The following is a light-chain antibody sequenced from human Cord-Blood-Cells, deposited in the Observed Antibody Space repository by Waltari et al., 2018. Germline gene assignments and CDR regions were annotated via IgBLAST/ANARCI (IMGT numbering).Light chain of an antibody. CDR3: QQYYSTPIT. J-gene: IGKJ5*01. CDR2: WAS. CDR1: QSVLYSSNNKNY. V-gene: IGKV4-1*01. Sequence: DNVMTQSPDSLAVSLGERATINCKSSQSVLYSSNNKNYLAWYQQKPGQPPKLFIYWASTRGSGVPDRFSGSGSGTDFTLTISSLQAEDVAVYYCQQYYSTPITFGQGTRLEIK.